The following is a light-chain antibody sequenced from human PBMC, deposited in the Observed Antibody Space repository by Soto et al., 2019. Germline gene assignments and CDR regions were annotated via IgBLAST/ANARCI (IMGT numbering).Light chain of an antibody. CDR3: SSYTSSSPYG. Sequence: QSALTQPASVSGSPGQSITISCTGTSSDVGGYNYVSWYQQLPGKAPKVLIYEVDNRPSGVSNRFSGSKSGNTASLTISGLQAEDEADYYCSSYTSSSPYGFGSGTKLTVL. J-gene: IGLJ1*01. CDR1: SSDVGGYNY. V-gene: IGLV2-14*01. CDR2: EVD.